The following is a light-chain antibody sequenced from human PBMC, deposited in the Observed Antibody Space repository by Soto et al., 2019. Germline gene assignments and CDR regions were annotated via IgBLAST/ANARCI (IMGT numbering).Light chain of an antibody. CDR2: EVS. CDR1: SSDVGGYNY. CDR3: SSYTSSITDV. Sequence: QSALTQPASVSGSPGQSITISCTGTSSDVGGYNYVSWYQQHPGKAPKLMIYEVSNRPSGVSNRFSGSKSGNTASLTISGLQAEDEADYYCSSYTSSITDVFGPGTKLTVL. J-gene: IGLJ1*01. V-gene: IGLV2-14*01.